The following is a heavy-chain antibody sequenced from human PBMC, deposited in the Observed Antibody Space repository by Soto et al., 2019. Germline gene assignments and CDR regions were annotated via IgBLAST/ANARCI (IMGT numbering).Heavy chain of an antibody. CDR2: IKQDGSEK. J-gene: IGHJ4*02. CDR1: GFTFSSYW. D-gene: IGHD1-26*01. CDR3: ARVVGATQMDFDY. Sequence: EVQLVESGGGLVQPGESLRLSCAASGFTFSSYWMTWVRQAPGKGLEWVANIKQDGSEKYYVDSVRGRFTMSRDNAKNSLYLQMNSLRAEDTAVYYCARVVGATQMDFDYWCQGPLVTVSS. V-gene: IGHV3-7*01.